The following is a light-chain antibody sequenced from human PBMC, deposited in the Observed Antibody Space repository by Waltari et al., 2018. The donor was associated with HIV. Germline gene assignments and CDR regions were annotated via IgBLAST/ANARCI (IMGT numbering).Light chain of an antibody. CDR3: QSYDSSLSGCV. V-gene: IGLV1-40*01. CDR2: GNS. Sequence: QSVLTQPPSVSGAPGQRVTIPCTRSSPNIGAGYDVHWYQQLPGTAPKLLIYGNSNRPSGVPDRFSGSKSGTSASLAITGLQAEDEADYYCQSYDSSLSGCVFGGGTKLTVL. CDR1: SPNIGAGYD. J-gene: IGLJ2*01.